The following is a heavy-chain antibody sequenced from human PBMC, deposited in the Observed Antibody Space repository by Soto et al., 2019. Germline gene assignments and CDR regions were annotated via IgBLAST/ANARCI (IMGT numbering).Heavy chain of an antibody. CDR2: IYYSGST. CDR1: GGSISSYY. D-gene: IGHD2-15*01. Sequence: TLSLTCTVSGGSISSYYWSWIRQPPGKGLEWIGYIYYSGSTKYNPSLKSRVSISVDTSKNQFSLQLRSVTAADTAVYYCARHEDCHRGICSTGLWFDPWGQGTLVTVSS. V-gene: IGHV4-59*08. J-gene: IGHJ5*02. CDR3: ARHEDCHRGICSTGLWFDP.